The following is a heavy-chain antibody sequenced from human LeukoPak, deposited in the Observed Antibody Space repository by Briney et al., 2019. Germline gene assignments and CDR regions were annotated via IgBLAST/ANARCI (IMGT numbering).Heavy chain of an antibody. Sequence: SETLSLTCTVSGGSISSYYWSWIRQPPGKGLEWIGYIYYSGSTNYNPSLKSRVTISVDTSKNQLSLKLSSVTAADTAVYYCAREPLDYYYGMDVWGQGATVTVSS. J-gene: IGHJ6*02. CDR2: IYYSGST. CDR3: AREPLDYYYGMDV. CDR1: GGSISSYY. V-gene: IGHV4-59*01.